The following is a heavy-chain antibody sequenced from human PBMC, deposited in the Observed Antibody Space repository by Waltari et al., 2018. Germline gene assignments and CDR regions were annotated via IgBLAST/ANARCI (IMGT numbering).Heavy chain of an antibody. V-gene: IGHV4-34*01. CDR2: INHSGST. J-gene: IGHJ4*02. CDR1: GGSFSGYY. Sequence: QVQLQQWGAGLLTPSETLSLTCAVYGGSFSGYYWSWIRQPPGKGLEWIGEINHSGSTNYNPSLKSRVTISVDTSKNQFSLKLSSVTAADTAVYYCARVHVIAAAGTLHFDYWGQGTLVTVSS. D-gene: IGHD6-13*01. CDR3: ARVHVIAAAGTLHFDY.